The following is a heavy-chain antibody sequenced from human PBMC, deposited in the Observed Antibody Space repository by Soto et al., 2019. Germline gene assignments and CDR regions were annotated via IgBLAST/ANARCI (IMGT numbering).Heavy chain of an antibody. V-gene: IGHV4-31*03. Sequence: SETLSLTCTVSGGSISSGGYYWSWIRQHPGKGLEWIGYIYYSGSTYYNPSLKSRVTISVDTSKNQFSLKLSSVTAADTAVYYCARDVQGDFWSGYSPINWFDPWGQGTLVTVSS. D-gene: IGHD3-3*01. CDR1: GGSISSGGYY. CDR3: ARDVQGDFWSGYSPINWFDP. J-gene: IGHJ5*02. CDR2: IYYSGST.